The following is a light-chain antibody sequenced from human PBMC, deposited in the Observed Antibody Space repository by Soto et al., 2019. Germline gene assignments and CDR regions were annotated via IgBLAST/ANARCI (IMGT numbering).Light chain of an antibody. V-gene: IGLV2-8*01. CDR1: SSDVGGYNY. J-gene: IGLJ3*02. CDR3: NSYAGSNNWV. CDR2: EVS. Sequence: ALTQPASVSGSPGQSITISCTGTSSDVGGYNYVSWYQQHPGKAPKLMIYEVSKRPSGVPDRFSGSKSGNTASLTVSGLQAEDEADYYCNSYAGSNNWVFGGGTKVTVL.